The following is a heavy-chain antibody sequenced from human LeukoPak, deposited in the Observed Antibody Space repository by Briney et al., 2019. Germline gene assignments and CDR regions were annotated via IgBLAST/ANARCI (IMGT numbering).Heavy chain of an antibody. CDR3: ARAYYYGSGRVFDY. CDR2: IWYDGSNK. Sequence: GRSLRLSCAASGLTFSSYGMHWVRQAPGKGLEWVAVIWYDGSNKYYADSVKGRFTISRDNSRNTLYLQMNSLRAEDTAVYYCARAYYYGSGRVFDYWGQGTLVTVSS. D-gene: IGHD3-10*01. J-gene: IGHJ4*02. CDR1: GLTFSSYG. V-gene: IGHV3-33*01.